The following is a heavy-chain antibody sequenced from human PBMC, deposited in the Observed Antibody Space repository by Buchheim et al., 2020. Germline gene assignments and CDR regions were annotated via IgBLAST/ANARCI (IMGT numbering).Heavy chain of an antibody. J-gene: IGHJ4*02. CDR3: ARFTRTMAVPEDNY. Sequence: EMQLVESGGGLVQPGGSLRVSCEVSGFIFSSYWMGWFRQVPGKGLEWVAVLSPDGSDKYYLDSVKGRFTISRDNAKNSLYLQMNSLRPEDTAVYYCARFTRTMAVPEDNYWGQGTL. CDR1: GFIFSSYW. D-gene: IGHD1-7*01. CDR2: LSPDGSDK. V-gene: IGHV3-7*01.